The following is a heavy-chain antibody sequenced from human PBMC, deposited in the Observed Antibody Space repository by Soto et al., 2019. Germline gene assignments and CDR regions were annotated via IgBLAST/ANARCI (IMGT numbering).Heavy chain of an antibody. CDR2: INHSGST. Sequence: SETLSLTCAVYGGSFSGYYWTWIRQPPGTGLEWIGEINHSGSTNYNPSLKSRVTISVDKSKNQFSLKLSSVTAADTAVYYCARVWTTVTNWFDPWSQGTLVTVSS. V-gene: IGHV4-34*01. CDR1: GGSFSGYY. J-gene: IGHJ5*02. D-gene: IGHD4-17*01. CDR3: ARVWTTVTNWFDP.